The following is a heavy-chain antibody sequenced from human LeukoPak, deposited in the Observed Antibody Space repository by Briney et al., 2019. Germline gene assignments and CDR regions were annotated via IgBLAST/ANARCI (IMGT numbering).Heavy chain of an antibody. CDR3: AKQGRDWLRDYYYYMDV. D-gene: IGHD3-9*01. V-gene: IGHV3-23*01. CDR1: GFTFSSYG. J-gene: IGHJ6*03. CDR2: ISGSGGTT. Sequence: PGGSLRLSCAASGFTFSSYGMSWVRQAPGKGLEWVSGISGSGGTTSYADSVKGRFTISRDHSKNTLSLQMNSLRAEDTAVYYCAKQGRDWLRDYYYYMDVWGKGTTVTISS.